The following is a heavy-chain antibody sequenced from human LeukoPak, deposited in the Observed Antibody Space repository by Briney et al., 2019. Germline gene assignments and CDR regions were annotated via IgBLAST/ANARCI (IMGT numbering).Heavy chain of an antibody. V-gene: IGHV3-9*01. Sequence: GRSLRLSCAASGFTFDDYAMHWVRQAPGKGLEWVSGISWNSGNIDYVDSVRGRFTVSRDNRENSLYLHLNSLGVEDTAVYYCARGSVVDESGSYYRWFDLWGQGSLVTVS. CDR3: ARGSVVDESGSYYRWFDL. CDR2: ISWNSGNI. D-gene: IGHD3-10*01. J-gene: IGHJ5*01. CDR1: GFTFDDYA.